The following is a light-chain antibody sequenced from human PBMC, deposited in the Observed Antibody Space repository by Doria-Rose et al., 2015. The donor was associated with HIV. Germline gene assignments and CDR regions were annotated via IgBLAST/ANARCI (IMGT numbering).Light chain of an antibody. CDR1: QSLSGNY. CDR2: GAS. Sequence: TQFPGTLSLSPGERATLSCRASQSLSGNYLAWYQQKPGQAPRLLISGASTRATGIPDRFTGSGSGTDFTLTISRLEPEDFALYYCQQYGSSSFTFGPGTTVDFK. V-gene: IGKV3-20*01. CDR3: QQYGSSSFT. J-gene: IGKJ3*01.